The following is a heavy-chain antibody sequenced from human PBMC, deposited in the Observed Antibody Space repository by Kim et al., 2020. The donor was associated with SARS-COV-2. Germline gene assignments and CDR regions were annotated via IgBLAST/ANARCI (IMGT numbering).Heavy chain of an antibody. Sequence: GGSLRLSCSASGFTFSKHCMSWVRQAPGKGLEWVAKITQDGTDKYYVDSVRGRFTVSRDNAKKSLYLQMNGLRADDTAVYFCARRGYIRGLLRAGDI. CDR3: ARRGYIRGLLRAGDI. V-gene: IGHV3-7*01. CDR2: ITQDGTDK. J-gene: IGHJ3*02. D-gene: IGHD3-10*02. CDR1: GFTFSKHC.